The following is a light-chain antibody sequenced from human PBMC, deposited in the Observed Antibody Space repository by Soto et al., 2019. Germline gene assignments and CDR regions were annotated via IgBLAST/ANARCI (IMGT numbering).Light chain of an antibody. Sequence: QSVLTQPASVSGSPGQSITISCTGTSSDIGSYNYVAWYQQFPGKTPKLIIYEVRNRPSGVSFRFSGSKSGNTASLTISGLQAEDEADYYCSSYTTSGTLVFGGGTKLTVL. V-gene: IGLV2-14*01. CDR2: EVR. CDR1: SSDIGSYNY. CDR3: SSYTTSGTLV. J-gene: IGLJ2*01.